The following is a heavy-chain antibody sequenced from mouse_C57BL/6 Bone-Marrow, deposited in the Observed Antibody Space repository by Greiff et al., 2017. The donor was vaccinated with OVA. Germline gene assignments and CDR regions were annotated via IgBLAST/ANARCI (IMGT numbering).Heavy chain of an antibody. V-gene: IGHV1-81*01. CDR3: ARRVLSRFAY. D-gene: IGHD1-1*02. CDR1: GYTFTSYG. Sequence: VQLQESGAELARPGASVKLSCKASGYTFTSYGISWVKQRTGQGLEWIGEIYPRSGNTYYNEKFKGKATLTADKSSSTAYMELRSLTSEDSAVYFCARRVLSRFAYWGQGTLVTVSA. J-gene: IGHJ3*01. CDR2: IYPRSGNT.